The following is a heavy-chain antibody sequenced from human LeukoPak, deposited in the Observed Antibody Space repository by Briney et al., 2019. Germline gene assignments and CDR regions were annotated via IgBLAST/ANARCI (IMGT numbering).Heavy chain of an antibody. D-gene: IGHD5-12*01. J-gene: IGHJ4*02. CDR2: IYYSGST. Sequence: PSETLSLTCTVSGGSISSSSYYWGWIRQPPGKGLEWIGSIYYSGSTYYNPSLKSRVTISVDTSKNQFSLKLSSVTAADTAVYYCARSGYDKPLYYFDYWGQGTLVTVSS. V-gene: IGHV4-39*01. CDR1: GGSISSSSYY. CDR3: ARSGYDKPLYYFDY.